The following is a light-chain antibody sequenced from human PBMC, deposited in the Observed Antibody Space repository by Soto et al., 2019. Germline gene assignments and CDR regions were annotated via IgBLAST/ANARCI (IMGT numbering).Light chain of an antibody. CDR3: QQSYSTPLWT. CDR1: QSISSY. CDR2: AAS. Sequence: DIQMTQCPSSLSASVGDRFTITCRASQSISSYLNWYQQKPGKAPKLLIYAASSLQSGVPSRFSGSGSGTDFTLTISSLQPEDFATYYCQQSYSTPLWTFGQGTKVDIK. V-gene: IGKV1-39*01. J-gene: IGKJ1*01.